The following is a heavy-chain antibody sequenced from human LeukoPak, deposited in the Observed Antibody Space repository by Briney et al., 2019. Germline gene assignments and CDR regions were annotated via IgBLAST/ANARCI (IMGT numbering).Heavy chain of an antibody. V-gene: IGHV3-53*05. CDR1: GFTVSSNY. J-gene: IGHJ4*02. CDR2: IYSGGNT. CDR3: ATRSELRFLEWYHDY. Sequence: GGSLRLSCAASGFTVSSNYMSWVRQAPGKGLEWVSVIYSGGNTYYADSVKGRFTISRDNSKNTLYLQMNSLRAEDTAVYYCATRSELRFLEWYHDYWGQGTLVTVSS. D-gene: IGHD3-3*01.